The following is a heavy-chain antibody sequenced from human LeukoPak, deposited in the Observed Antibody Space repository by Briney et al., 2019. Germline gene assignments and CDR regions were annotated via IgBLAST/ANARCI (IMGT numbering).Heavy chain of an antibody. V-gene: IGHV1-18*01. Sequence: ASVKVSCKASGYTFTSYGISWVRQAPGQGLEWMGWISAYNGNTNYAQKLQGRVTVTTDTSTSTAYMELRSLRSDDTAVYYCAREGRYYYDSSGYYGYFDYWGQGTLVTVSS. CDR3: AREGRYYYDSSGYYGYFDY. D-gene: IGHD3-22*01. CDR2: ISAYNGNT. CDR1: GYTFTSYG. J-gene: IGHJ4*02.